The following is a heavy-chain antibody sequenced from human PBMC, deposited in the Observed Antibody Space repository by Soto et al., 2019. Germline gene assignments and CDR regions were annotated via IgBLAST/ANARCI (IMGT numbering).Heavy chain of an antibody. D-gene: IGHD6-13*01. V-gene: IGHV3-48*01. CDR3: ARGEGSSYDRLYIWFDP. J-gene: IGHJ5*02. CDR1: GVPFSSYS. Sequence: GGSLRLSCAASGVPFSSYSMNWVRQAPGKGLEWVSYISSSSSTIYYADSVKGRFTISRDNAKNSLYLQMNSLRAEDTAVYYCARGEGSSYDRLYIWFDPWGQGTLVTVSS. CDR2: ISSSSSTI.